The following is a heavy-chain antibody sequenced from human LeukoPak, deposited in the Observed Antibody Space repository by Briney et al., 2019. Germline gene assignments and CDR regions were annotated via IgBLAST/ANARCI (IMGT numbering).Heavy chain of an antibody. D-gene: IGHD4-23*01. CDR3: TRDTYGGDY. CDR2: IYHSGST. J-gene: IGHJ4*02. CDR1: GGSISSYY. Sequence: ASETLSLTCTVSGGSISSYYWSWIRQPPEKGLEWIGYIYHSGSTNYNPSLKSRVTISVDTSKNQISLKLSSVTAADTAVYYCTRDTYGGDYWGQGTLVTVSS. V-gene: IGHV4-59*01.